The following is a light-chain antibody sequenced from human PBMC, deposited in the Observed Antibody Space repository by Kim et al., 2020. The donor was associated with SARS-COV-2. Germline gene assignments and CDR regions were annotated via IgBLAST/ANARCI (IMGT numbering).Light chain of an antibody. Sequence: GPSIPSSCAVPSSHFGYYTSVAWYQQHPGKVPKLIFYDVIERASGVSNRFAGSQSGNTASLTISGLRAEDEADYYCSSHTTSSTYVFGSGTKITVL. CDR1: SSHFGYYTS. CDR3: SSHTTSSTYV. J-gene: IGLJ1*01. CDR2: DVI. V-gene: IGLV2-14*03.